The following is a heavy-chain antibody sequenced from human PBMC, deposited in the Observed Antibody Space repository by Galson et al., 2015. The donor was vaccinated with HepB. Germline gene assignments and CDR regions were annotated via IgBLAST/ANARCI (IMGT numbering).Heavy chain of an antibody. D-gene: IGHD3-22*01. CDR3: ARGEEYYYDSSGYYYLEDY. Sequence: SVKVSCRASGYTFTSYGISWVRQAPGQGLEWMGWISAYNGNTKYAQKLQGRVTMTTDTSTSTAYMELRSLRSDDTAVYYCARGEEYYYDSSGYYYLEDYWGQGTLVTVSS. J-gene: IGHJ4*02. CDR1: GYTFTSYG. V-gene: IGHV1-18*01. CDR2: ISAYNGNT.